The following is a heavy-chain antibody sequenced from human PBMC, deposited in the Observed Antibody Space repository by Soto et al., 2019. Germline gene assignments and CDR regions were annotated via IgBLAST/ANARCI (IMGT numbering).Heavy chain of an antibody. D-gene: IGHD2-2*01. V-gene: IGHV5-51*01. CDR3: ARHYCSSTSCYPVYYYYYGMDV. CDR1: GYSFTSYW. Sequence: GESLKISCKGSGYSFTSYWIGWVRQMPGKGLEGMGIIYPGDSDTRYSPSFQGQVTLSADKSISTAYLQWSSLKASDTAMYYCARHYCSSTSCYPVYYYYYGMDVWGQGTTVTVSS. CDR2: IYPGDSDT. J-gene: IGHJ6*02.